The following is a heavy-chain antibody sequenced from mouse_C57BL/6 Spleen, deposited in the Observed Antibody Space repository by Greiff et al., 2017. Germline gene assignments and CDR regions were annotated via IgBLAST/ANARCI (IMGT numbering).Heavy chain of an antibody. J-gene: IGHJ1*03. Sequence: EVHLVESGGGLVKPGGSLKLSCAASGFTFSSYAMSWVRQTPEKRLEWVGTISDGGSYTYYPDNVKGRFTISRDNAKNNLYLQMSHLKSEDTAMYYCAREGGMDWYFDVWGTGTTVTVSS. V-gene: IGHV5-4*01. D-gene: IGHD1-1*02. CDR2: ISDGGSYT. CDR1: GFTFSSYA. CDR3: AREGGMDWYFDV.